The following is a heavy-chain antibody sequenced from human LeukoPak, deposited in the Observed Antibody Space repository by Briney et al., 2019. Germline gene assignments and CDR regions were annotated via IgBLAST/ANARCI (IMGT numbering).Heavy chain of an antibody. CDR1: GYTFTSYY. CDR2: INPSGGST. D-gene: IGHD5-24*01. J-gene: IGHJ4*02. Sequence: GASVKVSCKASGYTFTSYYMHWVRQAPGQGLEWMEIINPSGGSTSYAQKFQGRVTMTRDTSTSTVHMELSSLRSEDTAVYYCARGTGRWLQLDYWGQGTLVTVSS. CDR3: ARGTGRWLQLDY. V-gene: IGHV1-46*01.